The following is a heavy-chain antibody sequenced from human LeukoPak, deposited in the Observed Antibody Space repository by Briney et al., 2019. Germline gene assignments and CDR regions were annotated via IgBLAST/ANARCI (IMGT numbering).Heavy chain of an antibody. V-gene: IGHV4-39*07. J-gene: IGHJ4*02. CDR1: GGSISSSSYY. Sequence: SETLSLTCTVSGGSISSSSYYWGWIRQPPGKGLEWIGSIYYSGTTHYNPSLESRVTISVDTSKNQFSLKLSSVTAADTAVYYCARAVVVIVATPFDYWGQGTLVTVSS. CDR3: ARAVVVIVATPFDY. CDR2: IYYSGTT. D-gene: IGHD3-22*01.